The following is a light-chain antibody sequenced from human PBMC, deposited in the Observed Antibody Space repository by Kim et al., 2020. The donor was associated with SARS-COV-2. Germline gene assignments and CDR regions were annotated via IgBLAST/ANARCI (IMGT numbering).Light chain of an antibody. V-gene: IGLV3-19*01. Sequence: SSELTQDPAVSVALGQTVRITCQGDSLRSYYASWYQQKPGQAPVLVIYGKNNRPSGVLDRFSGCSSGNTASLTITGAQAEDEADYYCSSRDSSGNHWVFGGGTQLTVL. CDR3: SSRDSSGNHWV. CDR1: SLRSYY. CDR2: GKN. J-gene: IGLJ3*02.